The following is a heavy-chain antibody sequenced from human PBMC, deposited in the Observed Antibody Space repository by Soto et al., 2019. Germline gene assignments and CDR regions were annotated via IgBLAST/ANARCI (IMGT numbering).Heavy chain of an antibody. CDR2: IYYSGST. Sequence: SETLSLTCTVSGGSISSSSYYWGWIRQPPGKGLEWIGSIYYSGSTYYNPSLKSRVTISVDTSKNQFSLKLSSVTAADTAVYYCARQGYSSGWYSDFVDYWGQGTLVT. CDR3: ARQGYSSGWYSDFVDY. J-gene: IGHJ4*02. V-gene: IGHV4-39*01. D-gene: IGHD6-19*01. CDR1: GGSISSSSYY.